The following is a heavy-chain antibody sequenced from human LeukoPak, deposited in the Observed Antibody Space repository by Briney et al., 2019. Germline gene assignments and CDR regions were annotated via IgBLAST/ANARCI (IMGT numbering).Heavy chain of an antibody. CDR1: GFTVSSNY. J-gene: IGHJ5*02. CDR2: IYSGDST. D-gene: IGHD2-2*01. V-gene: IGHV3-53*01. Sequence: GGSLRLSCAASGFTVSSNYMSWVRQAPGKGLEWVSVIYSGDSTHYADSVKGRFTISRDNSKNTLYLQMNSLRAEDTAVYYCARSIVVVPAATGGWFDPWGQGTLVTVSS. CDR3: ARSIVVVPAATGGWFDP.